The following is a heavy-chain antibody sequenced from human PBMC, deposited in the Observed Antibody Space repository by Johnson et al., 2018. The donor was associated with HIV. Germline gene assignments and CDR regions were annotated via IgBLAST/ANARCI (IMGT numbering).Heavy chain of an antibody. D-gene: IGHD4-17*01. CDR3: AKLPVLYGDFDDAFNI. V-gene: IGHV3-30*18. CDR2: ISYDGSNK. Sequence: QMQLVESGGGLVQPGGSLRLSCAASGFTFSSYGMHWVRQAPGKGLEWVAVISYDGSNKYYADSVKGRFTISRDNSKNTLYLQMNSLRAEDTAVYYCAKLPVLYGDFDDAFNIWGQGTMVTVSS. CDR1: GFTFSSYG. J-gene: IGHJ3*02.